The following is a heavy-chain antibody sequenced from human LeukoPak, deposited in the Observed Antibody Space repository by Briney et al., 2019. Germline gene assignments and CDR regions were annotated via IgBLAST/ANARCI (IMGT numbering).Heavy chain of an antibody. Sequence: ASVKVSCKASGGTFSSYAISWVRQAPGQGLEWMGRIIPILGIANYAQKFQGRVTITADKSTSTAYVELSSLRSEDTAVYYCASLYSSSSETFDYWGQGTLVTVSS. V-gene: IGHV1-69*04. CDR2: IIPILGIA. CDR3: ASLYSSSSETFDY. D-gene: IGHD6-13*01. CDR1: GGTFSSYA. J-gene: IGHJ4*02.